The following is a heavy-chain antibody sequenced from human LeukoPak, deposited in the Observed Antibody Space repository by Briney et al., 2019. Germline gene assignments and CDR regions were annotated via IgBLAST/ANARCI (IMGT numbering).Heavy chain of an antibody. V-gene: IGHV4-4*07. CDR3: ARCYYYDSSGYHQFDY. Sequence: SETLSLTCTVSGGSISSYYWSWIRQPAGKGLEWIGRIYTSGSTNYNPSLKSRVTMSVDTSKNQFSLKLSSVTAADTAVYYCARCYYYDSSGYHQFDYWGQGTLVTVSS. D-gene: IGHD3-22*01. CDR2: IYTSGST. CDR1: GGSISSYY. J-gene: IGHJ4*02.